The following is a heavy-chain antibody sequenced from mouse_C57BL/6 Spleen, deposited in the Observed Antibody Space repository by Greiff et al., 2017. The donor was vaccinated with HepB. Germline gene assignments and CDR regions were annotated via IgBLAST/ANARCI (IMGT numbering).Heavy chain of an antibody. CDR2: IYPRSGNT. Sequence: VQLQESGAELARPGASVKLSCKASGYTFTSYGISWVKQRTGQGLEWIGEIYPRSGNTYYNEKFKGKATLTADKSSSTAYMELRSLTYEDSAVYFCARESWDEGFDYWGQGTLVKVSA. J-gene: IGHJ3*01. D-gene: IGHD4-1*01. CDR3: ARESWDEGFDY. CDR1: GYTFTSYG. V-gene: IGHV1-81*01.